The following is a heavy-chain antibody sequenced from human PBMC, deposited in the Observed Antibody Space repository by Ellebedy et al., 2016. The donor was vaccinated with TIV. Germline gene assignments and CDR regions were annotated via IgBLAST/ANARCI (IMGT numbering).Heavy chain of an antibody. J-gene: IGHJ4*02. Sequence: SETLSLTXAVYGGSFSGYFWSWIHQPPGKGLEWIGEINHSGSTNYKPSLKSRVTISIVTSRNQFSLKLNSVTAADTAVYFCASRASGSIDYWGQGTLVTVSS. CDR3: ASRASGSIDY. CDR1: GGSFSGYF. D-gene: IGHD3-3*01. CDR2: INHSGST. V-gene: IGHV4-34*01.